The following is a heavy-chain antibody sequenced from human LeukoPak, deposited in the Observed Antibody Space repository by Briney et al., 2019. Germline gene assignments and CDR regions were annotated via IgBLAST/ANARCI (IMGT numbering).Heavy chain of an antibody. Sequence: GGSLRLSCVASGFTVSSNYLSWVRQAPGKALGWVSVILRGGSTFYADSVKGRFTISRDDSKNTLYLQMTSLRAEDTGTYYCAGGDGYTNWFDPWGQGTLVTVSS. V-gene: IGHV3-66*01. CDR2: ILRGGST. CDR3: AGGDGYTNWFDP. D-gene: IGHD5-24*01. J-gene: IGHJ5*02. CDR1: GFTVSSNY.